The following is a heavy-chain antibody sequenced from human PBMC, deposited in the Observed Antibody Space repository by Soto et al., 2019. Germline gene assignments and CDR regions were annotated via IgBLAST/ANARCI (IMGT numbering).Heavy chain of an antibody. Sequence: GVSLILSCAASGFPFSSYAMSWVRQTPGKGLEWVSAISGSGGSTYYADSVKGRFTISRDNSKNTLYLQMNSLRAEDTAVYYCAAIDSSGYFFWSQGTLGTVS. V-gene: IGHV3-23*01. CDR2: ISGSGGST. J-gene: IGHJ4*02. D-gene: IGHD3-22*01. CDR1: GFPFSSYA. CDR3: AAIDSSGYFF.